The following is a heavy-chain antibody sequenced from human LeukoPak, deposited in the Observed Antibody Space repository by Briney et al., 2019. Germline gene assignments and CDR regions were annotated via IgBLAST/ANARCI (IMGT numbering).Heavy chain of an antibody. V-gene: IGHV4-39*02. Sequence: SETLSLTCTVSGGSISSSSYYWGWIRQPPGKGLEWIGSIYYSGSTYYNPSLKSRVTISVDTSKNQFSLKLSSVTAADTAVYYCARDSSGRGYWGHGTLVTVSS. CDR3: ARDSSGRGY. D-gene: IGHD6-19*01. CDR2: IYYSGST. CDR1: GGSISSSSYY. J-gene: IGHJ4*01.